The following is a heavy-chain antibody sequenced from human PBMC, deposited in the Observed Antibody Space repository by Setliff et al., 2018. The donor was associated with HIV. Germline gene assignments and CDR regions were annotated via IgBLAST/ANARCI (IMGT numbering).Heavy chain of an antibody. Sequence: GASVKVSCKASGYTFTSYYMHWVRQAPGQGLEWMGIINPSGGSTSYAQKFQGRVTMTRDTSTSTAYMELRYLRSDDTAVYYCARDRSYLDSWGQGTLVTVSS. CDR3: ARDRSYLDS. V-gene: IGHV1-46*01. CDR2: INPSGGST. CDR1: GYTFTSYY. J-gene: IGHJ4*02.